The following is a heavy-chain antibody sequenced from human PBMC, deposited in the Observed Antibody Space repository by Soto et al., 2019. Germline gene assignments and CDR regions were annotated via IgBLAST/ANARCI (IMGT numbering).Heavy chain of an antibody. CDR2: ISAYNGNI. CDR3: ARGHDIWTGWKFTF. D-gene: IGHD3-9*01. V-gene: IGHV1-18*01. Sequence: QVRLVQSGAEVKKPGASVKVSCKTYGYDFTNYGINWVRQAPGQGLEWMGWISAYNGNIVYAQNFRGRATLPTDTPTGSAYMELRSLRSDDTAVYYCARGHDIWTGWKFTFWGQGTLVTVSS. J-gene: IGHJ4*02. CDR1: GYDFTNYG.